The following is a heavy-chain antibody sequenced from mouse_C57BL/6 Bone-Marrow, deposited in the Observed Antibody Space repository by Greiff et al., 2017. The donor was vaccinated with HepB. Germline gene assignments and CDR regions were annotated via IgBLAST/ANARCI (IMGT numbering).Heavy chain of an antibody. CDR1: GYTFTDYN. Sequence: VQLKQSGPELVKPGASVKIPCKASGYTFTDYNMDWVKQSHGKSLEWIGDINPNSGGTIYNQKFKGKATLTVDKSSSTAYMELRSLTSEDTAVYYCARYPWFAYWGQGTLVTVSA. CDR2: INPNSGGT. CDR3: ARYPWFAY. J-gene: IGHJ3*01. V-gene: IGHV1-18*01.